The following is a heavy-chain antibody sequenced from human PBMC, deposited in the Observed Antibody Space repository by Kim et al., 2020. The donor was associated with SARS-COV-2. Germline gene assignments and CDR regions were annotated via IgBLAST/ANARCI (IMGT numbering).Heavy chain of an antibody. CDR2: MNPNSGNT. CDR1: GYTFTSYD. CDR3: ARGHLKSIVVVIAPRPCYYSMDV. J-gene: IGHJ6*03. Sequence: ASVKVSCKASGYTFTSYDINWVRQATGQGLEWMGWMNPNSGNTGYAQKFQGRVTMTRNTSISTAYMELSSLRSEDTAVYYCARGHLKSIVVVIAPRPCYYSMDVWGKGTTVTVSS. V-gene: IGHV1-8*01. D-gene: IGHD2-21*01.